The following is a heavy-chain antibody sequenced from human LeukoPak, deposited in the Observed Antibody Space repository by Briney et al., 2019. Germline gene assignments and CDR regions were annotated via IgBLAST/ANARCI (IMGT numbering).Heavy chain of an antibody. CDR2: IYYSGNT. Sequence: SETLSLTCSVSGGSISSSSHYWDWIRQPPGKGLEWIGTIYYSGNTYYNPSLKSRVTISVDTSKNQFSLDLSSVTAADTAVYYCARDDFLNVLWFGELLSNNNWFDPWGQGTLVTVSS. V-gene: IGHV4-39*02. CDR1: GGSISSSSHY. CDR3: ARDDFLNVLWFGELLSNNNWFDP. J-gene: IGHJ5*02. D-gene: IGHD3-10*01.